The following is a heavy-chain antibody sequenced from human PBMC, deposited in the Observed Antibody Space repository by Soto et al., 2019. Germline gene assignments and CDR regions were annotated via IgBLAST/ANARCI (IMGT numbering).Heavy chain of an antibody. CDR2: ISNNGGST. CDR3: VRGQGGRAADGAFDF. D-gene: IGHD2-8*01. J-gene: IGHJ4*02. V-gene: IGHV3-64D*06. Sequence: GGSLRLSCSASGFTFSSYAMHWVRQAPGKGLEYVSAISNNGGSTYYADSVKGRFTISRDNSKNTLYLQMSSLRAEDTAVYYCVRGQGGRAADGAFDFWGQGTMVTVSS. CDR1: GFTFSSYA.